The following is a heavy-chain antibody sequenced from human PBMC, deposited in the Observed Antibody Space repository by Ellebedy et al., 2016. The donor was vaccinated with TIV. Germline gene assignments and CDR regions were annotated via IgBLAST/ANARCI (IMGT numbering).Heavy chain of an antibody. CDR3: ARDGYCGGDCYPQGP. D-gene: IGHD2-21*02. CDR2: IYHSGST. V-gene: IGHV4-34*01. Sequence: SETLSLXCAVYGGSFSDYYWSWIRQPPGKGLEWIGEIYHSGSTNYNPSLKSRVTISVDKSKNQFSLKLSSVTAADTAVYYCARDGYCGGDCYPQGPWGQGTLVTVSS. J-gene: IGHJ5*02. CDR1: GGSFSDYY.